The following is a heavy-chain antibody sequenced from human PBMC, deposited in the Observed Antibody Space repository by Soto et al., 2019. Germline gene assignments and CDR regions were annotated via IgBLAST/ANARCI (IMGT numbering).Heavy chain of an antibody. CDR1: GYTFTSYG. J-gene: IGHJ4*02. V-gene: IGHV1-18*01. D-gene: IGHD3-16*02. CDR3: ARSRMITLGGVIVIGQYYFDY. Sequence: QVQLVQSGAEVKKPGASVKVSCKASGYTFTSYGISWVRQAPGQGLEWMGWISAYNGNTNYAQKLQGRVTMTTDKATSTAYMELRSLRSDDTAVYYCARSRMITLGGVIVIGQYYFDYWGQGTLVTVAS. CDR2: ISAYNGNT.